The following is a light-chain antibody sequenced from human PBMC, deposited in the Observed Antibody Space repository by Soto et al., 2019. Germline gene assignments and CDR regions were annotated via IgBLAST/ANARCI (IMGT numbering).Light chain of an antibody. V-gene: IGKV4-1*01. CDR3: QQYYNIPFT. Sequence: DIVTTQSPDSLAVSLGERATINCKSSQSVLYSSNNKNYLAWYQQKPGQPPKLLIYWASTRESGVPDRFSGSGSGTDFTLTISSLQAEDVAVYYCQQYYNIPFTFGPGTKVDIK. CDR1: QSVLYSSNNKNY. J-gene: IGKJ3*01. CDR2: WAS.